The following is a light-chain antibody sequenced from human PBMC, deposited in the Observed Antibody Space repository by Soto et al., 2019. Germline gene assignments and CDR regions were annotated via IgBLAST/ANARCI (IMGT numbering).Light chain of an antibody. V-gene: IGLV1-44*01. Sequence: QPVLTQPPSASGTPGQRVTISCSGSSSNIGSNTVNWYQQLPGTAPKLLIYKNNQRPSGVPDRSSGSKSDTSASLAISGLQSEDEADYYCAAWDDSLNGRVFGGGTKLTVL. CDR3: AAWDDSLNGRV. CDR1: SSNIGSNT. J-gene: IGLJ3*02. CDR2: KNN.